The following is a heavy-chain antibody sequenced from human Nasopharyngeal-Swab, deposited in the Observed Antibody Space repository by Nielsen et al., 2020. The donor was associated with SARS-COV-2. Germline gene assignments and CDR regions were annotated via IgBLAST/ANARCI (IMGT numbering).Heavy chain of an antibody. V-gene: IGHV5-51*01. D-gene: IGHD3-3*01. Sequence: KVSCKGSGYSFTSYWIGWVRQMPGKGLEWMGIIYPGDSDTRYSPSFQGQVTISADKSIGTAYLQWSSLKASDTAMYYCARQAPHYDFWSGSAYYMDVWGKGTTVTVSS. CDR3: ARQAPHYDFWSGSAYYMDV. CDR1: GYSFTSYW. CDR2: IYPGDSDT. J-gene: IGHJ6*03.